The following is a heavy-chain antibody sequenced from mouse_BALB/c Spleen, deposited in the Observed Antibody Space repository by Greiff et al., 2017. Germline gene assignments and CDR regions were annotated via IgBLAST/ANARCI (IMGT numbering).Heavy chain of an antibody. J-gene: IGHJ3*01. V-gene: IGHV5-4*02. Sequence: DVQLVESGGGLVKPGGSLKLSCAASGFTFSDYYMYWVRQTPEKRLEWVATISDGGSYTYYPDSVKGRFTISRDNAKNNLYLQMSSLKSEDTAMYYCARSYGNYVGFAYWGQGTLVTVSA. D-gene: IGHD2-1*01. CDR1: GFTFSDYY. CDR3: ARSYGNYVGFAY. CDR2: ISDGGSYT.